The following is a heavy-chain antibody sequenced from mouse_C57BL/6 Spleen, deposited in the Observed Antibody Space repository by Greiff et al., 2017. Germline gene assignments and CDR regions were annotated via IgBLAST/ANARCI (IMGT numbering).Heavy chain of an antibody. J-gene: IGHJ2*01. Sequence: QLQLQQPGAELVKPGASVKLSCKASGYTFTSYWMHWVKQRPGQGLEWIGMIHPNSGSTNYNEKFKSKATLTVDKSSSTAYMQLSSLTSEDSAVYYCARSGFGFYYFDYWGQGTTLTVSS. CDR2: IHPNSGST. V-gene: IGHV1-64*01. CDR1: GYTFTSYW. CDR3: ARSGFGFYYFDY. D-gene: IGHD2-2*01.